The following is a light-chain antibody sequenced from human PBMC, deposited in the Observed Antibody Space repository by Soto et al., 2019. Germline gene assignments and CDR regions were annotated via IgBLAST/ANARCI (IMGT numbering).Light chain of an antibody. Sequence: EIVMTQSPATLSVSPGERATLSCRASQSVSSNLAWYQQKPGQAPRLLIYGASTRATGIPARFSGSGSGTEFTLTISSLQSEDFEVYYCQQYNNWLRTVGQGTKADIK. V-gene: IGKV3-15*01. CDR2: GAS. CDR1: QSVSSN. J-gene: IGKJ1*01. CDR3: QQYNNWLRT.